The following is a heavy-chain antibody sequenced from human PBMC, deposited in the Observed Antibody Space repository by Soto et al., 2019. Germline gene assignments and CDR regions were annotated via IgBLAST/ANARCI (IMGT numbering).Heavy chain of an antibody. D-gene: IGHD3-16*01. CDR3: ARHFTGYYYMDV. V-gene: IGHV4-59*08. CDR1: GDSISSYY. CDR2: IYYSGSA. Sequence: SETLSLTCTVSGDSISSYYWSWVRQPPGKGLEWIGYIYYSGSANYNPSLKSRVTISIDTSKNQFSLKLNSVTAADTAVYYCARHFTGYYYMDVWGKGTTVTVSS. J-gene: IGHJ6*03.